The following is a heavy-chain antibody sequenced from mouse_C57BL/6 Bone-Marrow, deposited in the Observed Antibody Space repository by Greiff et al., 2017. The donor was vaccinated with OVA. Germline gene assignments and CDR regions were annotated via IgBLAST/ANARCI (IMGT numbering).Heavy chain of an antibody. D-gene: IGHD1-1*01. CDR1: GFSLTSYG. V-gene: IGHV2-9*01. CDR2: IWGGGST. J-gene: IGHJ1*03. Sequence: VQLVESGPGLVAPSQSLSITCTVSGFSLTSYGVDWVRQPPGKGLEWLGVIWGGGSTNYNSALMSRLSISKDNSKRQVFLKMNSLQTDDTAMYYGEFTTVVATEWYFGVGGTGTTVTVSS. CDR3: EFTTVVATEWYFGV.